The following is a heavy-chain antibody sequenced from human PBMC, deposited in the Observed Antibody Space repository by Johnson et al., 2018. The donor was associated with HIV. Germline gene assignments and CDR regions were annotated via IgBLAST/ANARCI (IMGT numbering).Heavy chain of an antibody. CDR2: IKQDGSEK. V-gene: IGHV3-7*05. CDR1: GFIFGSCW. J-gene: IGHJ3*02. Sequence: VQLMESGGGVVQPGRSRRLSCIASGFIFGSCWMTWVRQAPGKGLEWVANIKQDGSEKYYVDSVKGRFTISRDNAKNSLYLQMNSLRAEDTALYYCARRDIWGQGTMVTVSS. CDR3: ARRDI.